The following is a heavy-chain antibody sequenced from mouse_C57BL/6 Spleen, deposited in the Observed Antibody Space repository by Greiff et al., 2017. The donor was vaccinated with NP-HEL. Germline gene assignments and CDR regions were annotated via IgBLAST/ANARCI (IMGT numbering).Heavy chain of an antibody. CDR2: IWTGGGT. D-gene: IGHD2-4*01. CDR1: GFSLTSYA. V-gene: IGHV2-9-1*01. J-gene: IGHJ4*01. CDR3: ARPSYDYDLLGNYAMDY. Sequence: QVQLQESGPGLVAPSQSLSITCTVSGFSLTSYAISWVRQPPGKGLEWLGVIWTGGGTNYNSALKSRLSISKDNSKSQVFLKMNSLQTDDTARYYCARPSYDYDLLGNYAMDYWGQGTSVTVSS.